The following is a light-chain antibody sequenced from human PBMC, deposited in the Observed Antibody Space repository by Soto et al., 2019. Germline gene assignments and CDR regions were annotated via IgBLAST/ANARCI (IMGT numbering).Light chain of an antibody. CDR3: QHYNSYSEA. CDR1: QTISSW. CDR2: KES. V-gene: IGKV1-5*03. Sequence: DIPMTQYPSTLSGSVGDRVTITCRASQTISSWLAWYQQKTGKVPKLLIYKESTLKSGVPSRFSGSGSGTEFTLTISSLQPDDFATYYCQHYNSYSEAFGQGTKVELK. J-gene: IGKJ1*01.